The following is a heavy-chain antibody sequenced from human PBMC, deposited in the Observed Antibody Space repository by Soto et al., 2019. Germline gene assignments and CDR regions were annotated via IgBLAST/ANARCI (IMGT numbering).Heavy chain of an antibody. V-gene: IGHV4-39*01. CDR3: GSRRAVWAGGRRCDFWI. D-gene: IGHD3-3*01. CDR2: IYYSGST. CDR1: GGSISSSSYY. Sequence: QLQLQESGPGLVKPSETLSLTCTVSGGSISSSSYYWGWIRQPPGKGLEWIGSIYYSGSTYYNPALKSRVTISVDTSKKQCSRKRSAVTAAETAEYYGGSRRAVWAGGRRCDFWIWGQGTLVTVSS. J-gene: IGHJ4*02.